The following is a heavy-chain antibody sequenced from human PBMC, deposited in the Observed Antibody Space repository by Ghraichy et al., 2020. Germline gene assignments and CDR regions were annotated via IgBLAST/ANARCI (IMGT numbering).Heavy chain of an antibody. V-gene: IGHV3-48*03. CDR2: ITIGGSSK. CDR3: ARDRTSVTIAPNWFDP. Sequence: GGSLRLSCVASGFNFSIYSMIWIRQAPGKGLEWISYITIGGSSKYYADSVRGLFTVSRDAAQRSLFLQMDSLTPEDTAFYFCARDRTSVTIAPNWFDPWGQGTLVAASS. D-gene: IGHD4-17*01. CDR1: GFNFSIYS. J-gene: IGHJ5*02.